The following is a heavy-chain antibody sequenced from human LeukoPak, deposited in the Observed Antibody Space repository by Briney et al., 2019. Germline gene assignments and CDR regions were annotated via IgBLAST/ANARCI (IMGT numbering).Heavy chain of an antibody. V-gene: IGHV1-46*01. Sequence: GASVKFSCKASGYTFTTDYIHWVRQAPGQGLEWMGIINPSCGSTTYAQKFQGRVIMTGDTSTSTAYMELRSLRSEDTAVYYCARARGSGSYYGHDYYYYYYMDVWGQGTTVTVSS. J-gene: IGHJ6*03. CDR3: ARARGSGSYYGHDYYYYYYMDV. CDR2: INPSCGST. D-gene: IGHD3-10*01. CDR1: GYTFTTDY.